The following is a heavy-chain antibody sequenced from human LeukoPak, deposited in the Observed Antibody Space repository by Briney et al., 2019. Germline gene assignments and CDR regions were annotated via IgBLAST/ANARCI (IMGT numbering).Heavy chain of an antibody. V-gene: IGHV4-34*01. CDR1: GGSFSGYY. Sequence: SETLSLTCAVYGGSFSGYYWSWIRQPPGKGLEWIGEINHSGSTNYNPSLKSRVTISVDTSKNQFSLKLSSVTAADTAVYYCARDGSSSDHAFDIWGQGTMVTVSS. D-gene: IGHD6-6*01. J-gene: IGHJ3*02. CDR2: INHSGST. CDR3: ARDGSSSDHAFDI.